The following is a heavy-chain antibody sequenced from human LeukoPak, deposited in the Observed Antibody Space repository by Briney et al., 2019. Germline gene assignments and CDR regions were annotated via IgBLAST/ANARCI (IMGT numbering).Heavy chain of an antibody. D-gene: IGHD2-2*01. V-gene: IGHV3-43D*04. CDR2: ISWDGGST. CDR3: AKDYCSSTSCYLGYMDV. J-gene: IGHJ6*03. Sequence: QPGGSLRLSCAASGFTFDDYAMHWVRHAPGKGLEWVSLISWDGGSTYYADSVKGRFTISRDNSKNSLYLQMNSLRAEDTALYYCAKDYCSSTSCYLGYMDVWGKGTTVTVSS. CDR1: GFTFDDYA.